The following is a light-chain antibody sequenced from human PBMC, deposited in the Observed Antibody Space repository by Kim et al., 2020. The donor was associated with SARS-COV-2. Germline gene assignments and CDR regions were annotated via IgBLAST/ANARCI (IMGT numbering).Light chain of an antibody. CDR3: SAWDSSLGAWV. CDR1: NNNVGNQG. V-gene: IGLV10-54*01. CDR2: RNT. J-gene: IGLJ3*02. Sequence: QTATLTCTGNNNNVGNQGAAWLQQHQGHPPKLLSYRNTNRPSGISEKLSASRSGDAASLTITGLQPEDEVDYYCSAWDSSLGAWVFGGGTQLTVL.